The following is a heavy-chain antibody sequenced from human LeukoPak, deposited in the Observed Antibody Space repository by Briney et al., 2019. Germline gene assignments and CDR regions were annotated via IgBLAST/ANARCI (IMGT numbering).Heavy chain of an antibody. CDR2: INHRGST. J-gene: IGHJ5*02. V-gene: IGHV4-34*01. D-gene: IGHD3-22*01. Sequence: SETLTLTCAVYGGSLSGFYWSWIRQPPGKGLEWIGEINHRGSTNYNPSLKSRVTISVDKSKNQFSLKLSSVTAADTAVYYCASFNDSPDGFDPWGQGTLVTVSS. CDR1: GGSLSGFY. CDR3: ASFNDSPDGFDP.